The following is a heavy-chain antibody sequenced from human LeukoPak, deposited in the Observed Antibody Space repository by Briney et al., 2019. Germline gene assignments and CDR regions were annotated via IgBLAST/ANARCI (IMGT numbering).Heavy chain of an antibody. CDR2: VVWNGGAI. CDR3: AKQGPFTGEGYYHYMDV. D-gene: IGHD2-8*02. CDR1: GFTFGDYC. J-gene: IGHJ6*03. V-gene: IGHV3-9*01. Sequence: PGRSLRLSCAASGFTFGDYCMPSVRQAPGKGLEWVSGVVWNGGAIGYADSVKGRFAISRDNANVYLQMKSLRAEDTGLYYCAKQGPFTGEGYYHYMDVWGKGTTVIVSS.